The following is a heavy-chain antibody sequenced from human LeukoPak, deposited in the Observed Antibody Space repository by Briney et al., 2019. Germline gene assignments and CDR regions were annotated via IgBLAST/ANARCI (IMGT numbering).Heavy chain of an antibody. V-gene: IGHV1-2*02. Sequence: ASVKVSCKASGYTFTGYYMHWVRQAPGQGLEWMGWINPNSGGTNYAQKFQGRVTMTRDTSISTAYMELSRLRSDDTAVYYCARYKKSKGYSYGYPGDYWGQGTLVTVSS. CDR2: INPNSGGT. J-gene: IGHJ4*02. D-gene: IGHD5-18*01. CDR1: GYTFTGYY. CDR3: ARYKKSKGYSYGYPGDY.